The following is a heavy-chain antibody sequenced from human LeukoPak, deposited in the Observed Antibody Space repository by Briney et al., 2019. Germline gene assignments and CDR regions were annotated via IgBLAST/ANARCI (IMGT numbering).Heavy chain of an antibody. CDR1: GFSVSTNY. J-gene: IGHJ2*01. CDR3: ARVGDRFHWYLDL. Sequence: GGSLRLSCAASGFSVSTNYMNCVRQAPGKGLEWVSILYSGSSTYYADSVEGRFIVSRDSSKNTLSLQMNDLRAEDTAVYYCARVGDRFHWYLDLWGRGTLVTVSS. D-gene: IGHD3-16*02. CDR2: LYSGSST. V-gene: IGHV3-53*01.